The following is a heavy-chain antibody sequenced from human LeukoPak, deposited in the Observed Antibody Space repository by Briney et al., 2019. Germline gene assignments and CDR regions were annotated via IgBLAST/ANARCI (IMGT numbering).Heavy chain of an antibody. CDR2: INHFGTT. CDR3: ARGGNVLVVTQKKKKPFDS. Sequence: SETLSLTCAVYDGSFGGFYWSWLRQPPGKGLEWIGEINHFGTTNSNASLKSRVTISVDTPKKQFSLKLTSVTPADTAIYYCARGGNVLVVTQKKKKPFDSWGQGTLVTVSS. D-gene: IGHD2-8*01. V-gene: IGHV4-34*01. CDR1: DGSFGGFY. J-gene: IGHJ4*02.